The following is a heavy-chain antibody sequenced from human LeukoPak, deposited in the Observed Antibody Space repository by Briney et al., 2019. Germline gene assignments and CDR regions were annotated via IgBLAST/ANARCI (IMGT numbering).Heavy chain of an antibody. CDR3: ARGYCSSTSCYLFDY. D-gene: IGHD2-2*01. CDR2: INAGNGNT. J-gene: IGHJ4*02. Sequence: KPGASVKVSCKASGYTFTSYAMHWVRQAPGQRLEWMGWINAGNGNTKYSQKFQGRVTITRDTSASTAYMEPSSLRSEDTAVYYCARGYCSSTSCYLFDYWGQGTLVTVSS. CDR1: GYTFTSYA. V-gene: IGHV1-3*01.